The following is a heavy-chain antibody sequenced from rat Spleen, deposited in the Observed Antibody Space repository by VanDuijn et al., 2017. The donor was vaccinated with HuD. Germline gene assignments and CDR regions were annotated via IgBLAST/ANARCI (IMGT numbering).Heavy chain of an antibody. D-gene: IGHD1-12*02. CDR1: GLXXSNXX. CDR2: ISFDGTAT. V-gene: IGHV5-20*01. J-gene: IGHJ2*01. CDR3: TTDIYYDGTYYPGGFDY. Sequence: EVQLVESGGGXXXPGXXMKLSCXXXGLXXSNXXXAWXXXAPXEGLEWAASISFDGTATYYGDSVRCRFTISRDNAKSALYLQMDSLRSEDTATYYCTTDIYYDGTYYPGGFDYWGQGVMVTVSS.